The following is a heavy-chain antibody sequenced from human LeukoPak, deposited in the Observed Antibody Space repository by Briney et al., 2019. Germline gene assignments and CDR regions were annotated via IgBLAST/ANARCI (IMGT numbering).Heavy chain of an antibody. CDR3: ARGKTMVYCGGDCYRFDN. J-gene: IGHJ4*02. Sequence: PSETLSLTCSVSGGSISSYYWSWIRQPPGKGLEWIGYIYYSGSTNYNPSLKSRVTISVDTSKNQFSLKLSSVTAADTAVYYCARGKTMVYCGGDCYRFDNWGQGTLVTVSS. V-gene: IGHV4-59*01. CDR2: IYYSGST. D-gene: IGHD2-21*02. CDR1: GGSISSYY.